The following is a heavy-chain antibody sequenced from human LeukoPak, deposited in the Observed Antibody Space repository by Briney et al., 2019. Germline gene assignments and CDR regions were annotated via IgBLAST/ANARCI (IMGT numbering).Heavy chain of an antibody. D-gene: IGHD6-19*01. Sequence: ASVKVSCKASGYTFTSYDINWVRQATGQGLEWMGWMNPNSGNTGYAQKFQGRVTMTRNTSIGTAYMELSSLRSEDTAVYYCARGNVGGWYLYYYYYGMDVWGQGTTVTVSS. J-gene: IGHJ6*02. CDR2: MNPNSGNT. CDR1: GYTFTSYD. CDR3: ARGNVGGWYLYYYYYGMDV. V-gene: IGHV1-8*01.